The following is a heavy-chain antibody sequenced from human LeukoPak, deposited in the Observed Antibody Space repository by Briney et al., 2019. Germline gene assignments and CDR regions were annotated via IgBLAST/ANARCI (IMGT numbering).Heavy chain of an antibody. Sequence: SETLSLTCTVSGGSISSSSYYWGWIRQPPGKGLEWIGSIYYSGSTYYNPSLKSRVTISVDTSKNQFSLKLSSVTAADTAVYYCARGLALWFGELGNNWFDPWGQGTLVTVSS. D-gene: IGHD3-10*01. CDR3: ARGLALWFGELGNNWFDP. J-gene: IGHJ5*02. CDR2: IYYSGST. V-gene: IGHV4-39*07. CDR1: GGSISSSSYY.